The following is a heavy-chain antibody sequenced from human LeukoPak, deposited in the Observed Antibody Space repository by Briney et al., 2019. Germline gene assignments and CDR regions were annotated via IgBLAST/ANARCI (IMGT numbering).Heavy chain of an antibody. D-gene: IGHD4-17*01. CDR3: AKDWHTVTSFDY. CDR2: ISYDGRNK. V-gene: IGHV3-30*18. Sequence: GGSLRHSCAASGFTFGSYGMHWVRQAPGKGLEWVAVISYDGRNKYYVDSVKGRFTISRDNSKNTLYLQMNSLRAEDTAVYYCAKDWHTVTSFDYWGQGSLLTVSS. CDR1: GFTFGSYG. J-gene: IGHJ4*02.